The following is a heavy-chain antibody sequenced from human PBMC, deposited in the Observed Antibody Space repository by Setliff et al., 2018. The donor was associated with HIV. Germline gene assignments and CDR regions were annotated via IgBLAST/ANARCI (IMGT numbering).Heavy chain of an antibody. Sequence: SETLSLTCTVSGGSISSGSYYWSWIRQPAGKGLEWIGRIYTSGSTNYNPSLKSRVTISVDTSKNQFSLKLSSVTAADTAVYYCARGLRLRITMVRGEYYGMDVWGQGTTVTVSS. V-gene: IGHV4-61*02. CDR2: IYTSGST. CDR3: ARGLRLRITMVRGEYYGMDV. D-gene: IGHD3-10*01. J-gene: IGHJ6*02. CDR1: GGSISSGSYY.